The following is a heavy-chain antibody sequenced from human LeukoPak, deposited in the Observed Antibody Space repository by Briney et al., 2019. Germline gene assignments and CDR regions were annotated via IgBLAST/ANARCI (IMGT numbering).Heavy chain of an antibody. CDR1: GFTFSSYA. CDR2: ISGGGGST. CDR3: AKGTGNWNAPFDC. V-gene: IGHV3-23*01. Sequence: TGGSLRLSCAASGFTFSSYAMSWVRQAPGKGLEWVSGISGGGGSTDYADSAKGRFTISRDNSKKTLYLQMNSLRAEDTAVYYCAKGTGNWNAPFDCWGQGILVTVSS. D-gene: IGHD1-1*01. J-gene: IGHJ4*02.